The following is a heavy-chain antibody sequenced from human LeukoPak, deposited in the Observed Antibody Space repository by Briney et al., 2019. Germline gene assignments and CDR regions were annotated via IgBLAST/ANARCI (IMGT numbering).Heavy chain of an antibody. Sequence: PGGSLRLSCAASGFTFSSYWMSWVRQAPGKGLEWVANIKQDGSEKYYVDSVKGRFTISRDNAKNSLYLQMNSLRAEDTAVYYCARSPWIQLSDGGGGYYYYYMHVWGKGTTVTVSS. D-gene: IGHD5-18*01. V-gene: IGHV3-7*01. J-gene: IGHJ6*03. CDR1: GFTFSSYW. CDR2: IKQDGSEK. CDR3: ARSPWIQLSDGGGGYYYYYMHV.